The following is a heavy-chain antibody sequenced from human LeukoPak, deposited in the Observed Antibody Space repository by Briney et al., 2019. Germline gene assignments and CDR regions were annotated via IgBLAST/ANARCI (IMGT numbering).Heavy chain of an antibody. V-gene: IGHV3-21*01. J-gene: IGHJ4*02. D-gene: IGHD3-22*01. CDR1: GFTFSSFS. Sequence: GGSLRLSCAASGFTFSSFSMIWVRQAPGKGLEWVSSTSSSSAYTFYAESGKGRFTISRDNAKNSLFLQMNSLRAEDTAVYYCARAKGVSTGYRPTDYWGQGTLVTVSS. CDR2: TSSSSAYT. CDR3: ARAKGVSTGYRPTDY.